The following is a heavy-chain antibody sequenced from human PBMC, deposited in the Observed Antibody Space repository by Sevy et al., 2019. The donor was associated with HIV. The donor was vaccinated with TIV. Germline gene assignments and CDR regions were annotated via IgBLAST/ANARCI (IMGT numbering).Heavy chain of an antibody. J-gene: IGHJ6*02. Sequence: GGSLRLSCAASGFTFSSYAMHWVRQAPGKGLEWVAVISYHGSNKYYADSVKGGFTISRDNSKNTLYLQMNSLRAEDTAVYYCARERKFGERYYYGMDVWGQGTTVTVSS. CDR3: ARERKFGERYYYGMDV. D-gene: IGHD3-10*01. V-gene: IGHV3-30*04. CDR1: GFTFSSYA. CDR2: ISYHGSNK.